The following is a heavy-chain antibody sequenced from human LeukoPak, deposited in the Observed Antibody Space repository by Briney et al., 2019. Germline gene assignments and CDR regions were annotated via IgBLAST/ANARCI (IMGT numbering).Heavy chain of an antibody. V-gene: IGHV4-4*02. Sequence: SGTLSLTCAVSGGSIGSSYWWTWVRQPPGKGLEWIGAIYYSGNTNYNPSLMSRVTISVDTSKNQFSLKLSSVTAADTAVYYCARLVVLRYFDWLLTDAFDIWGQGTMVTVSS. CDR2: IYYSGNT. CDR3: ARLVVLRYFDWLLTDAFDI. D-gene: IGHD3-9*01. CDR1: GGSIGSSYW. J-gene: IGHJ3*02.